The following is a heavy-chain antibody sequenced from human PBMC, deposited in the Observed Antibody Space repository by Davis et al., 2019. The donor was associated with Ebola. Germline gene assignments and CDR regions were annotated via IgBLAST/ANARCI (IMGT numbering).Heavy chain of an antibody. V-gene: IGHV1-18*04. Sequence: ASVKVSCKASGYTFTNYYMHWVRPAPAQGLEWMGWISAYNGNTNYAQKLQGRVTMTTDTSTSTAYMELRSLRSNDTAVYYCARLPESSWVDGMDVWGQGTTVTVSS. CDR3: ARLPESSWVDGMDV. J-gene: IGHJ6*02. CDR2: ISAYNGNT. D-gene: IGHD1-14*01. CDR1: GYTFTNYY.